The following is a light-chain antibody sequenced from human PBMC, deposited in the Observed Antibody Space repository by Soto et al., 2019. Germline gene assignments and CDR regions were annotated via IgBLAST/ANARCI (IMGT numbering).Light chain of an antibody. CDR2: GAS. Sequence: EIVMTQSPATLSVSPGERATLSCRASQSVSSDLAWYQQKPGQVPRLLIYGASTRATGVPVRFSGTGSGTEFTLTISSLQSEDFAVYYCQHYNTWPRTFGQGTKVESK. CDR3: QHYNTWPRT. J-gene: IGKJ1*01. V-gene: IGKV3-15*01. CDR1: QSVSSD.